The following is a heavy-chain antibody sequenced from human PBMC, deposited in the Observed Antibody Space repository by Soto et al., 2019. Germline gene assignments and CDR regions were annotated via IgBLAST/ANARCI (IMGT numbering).Heavy chain of an antibody. CDR3: ARAGPYSSGDN. V-gene: IGHV4-4*02. J-gene: IGHJ4*02. D-gene: IGHD3-22*01. CDR1: GTSVFGANW. CDR2: IHSSGNT. Sequence: QVQLQESGPGLVNPLETLSLTCTVSGTSVFGANWWGWVRQPPGKGLEWIGEIHSSGNTAYSPSLKSRVTLSVDMSKNECSLKLTAVTAADTAVYYCARAGPYSSGDNGGQGTLVTVSS.